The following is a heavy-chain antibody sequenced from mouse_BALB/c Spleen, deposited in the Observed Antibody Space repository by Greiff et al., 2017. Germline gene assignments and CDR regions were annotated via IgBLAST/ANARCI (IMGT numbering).Heavy chain of an antibody. V-gene: IGHV3-2*02. CDR1: GYSITSDYA. D-gene: IGHD2-1*01. J-gene: IGHJ3*01. CDR2: ISYSGST. CDR3: ARPPYGNSAWFAY. Sequence: EVKLMESGPGLVKPSQSLSLTCTVTGYSITSDYAWNWIRQFPGNKLEWMGYISYSGSTSYNPSLKSRISITRDTSKNQFFLQLNSVTTEDTATYYCARPPYGNSAWFAYWGQGTLVTVSA.